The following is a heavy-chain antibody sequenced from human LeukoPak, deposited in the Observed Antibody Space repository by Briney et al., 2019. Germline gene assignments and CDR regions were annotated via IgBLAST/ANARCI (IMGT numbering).Heavy chain of an antibody. CDR3: ARVADYGSGSHLFDH. CDR2: ISAHNQNT. D-gene: IGHD3-10*01. CDR1: GYTSLNYD. Sequence: ASVKVSCKASGYTSLNYDFTWVRQAPGQGLEWMGWISAHNQNTKYAQRFQGRVTMTADTSTTTAYMELRSLRSDDTAVYYCARVADYGSGSHLFDHWGQGTLVAVSS. V-gene: IGHV1-18*01. J-gene: IGHJ4*02.